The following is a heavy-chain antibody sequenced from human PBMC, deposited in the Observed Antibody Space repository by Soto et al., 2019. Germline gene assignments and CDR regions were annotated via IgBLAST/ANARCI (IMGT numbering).Heavy chain of an antibody. CDR1: GGAITSSSYF. V-gene: IGHV4-61*01. Sequence: PSETLSLTCTVSGGAITSSSYFWSWIRQSPGGGLEYIGYIYYNGRTNYNPSLQSRVTISVDTSTSKFSLNLTSVTAGDTAVYYCARMSRTVNYWGQGTPVTVSS. CDR3: ARMSRTVNY. D-gene: IGHD4-17*01. J-gene: IGHJ4*02. CDR2: IYYNGRT.